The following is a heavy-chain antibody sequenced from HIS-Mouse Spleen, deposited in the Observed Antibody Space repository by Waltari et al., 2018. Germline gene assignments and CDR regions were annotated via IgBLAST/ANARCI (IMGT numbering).Heavy chain of an antibody. CDR3: ARVRTGDPSYWYFDL. D-gene: IGHD7-27*01. CDR1: GGSFSGYY. J-gene: IGHJ2*01. V-gene: IGHV4-34*01. CDR2: INHSGST. Sequence: QVQLQQWGAGLLKTSETLSLTCAVYGGSFSGYYWSWFRQPPGKGLDWIGGINHSGSTNYNPSLKSRVTISVDTSKNQFSLKLSSVTAADTAVYYCARVRTGDPSYWYFDLWGRGTLVTVSS.